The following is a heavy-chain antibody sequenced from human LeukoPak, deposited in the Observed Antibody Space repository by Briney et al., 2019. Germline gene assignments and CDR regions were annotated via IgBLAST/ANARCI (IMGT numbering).Heavy chain of an antibody. Sequence: PGGSLRLSCAASGFTFSSYWMHWVRQAPGKGLVWVSRINSDGSSTSYADSVKGRFTISRDNAKNTLYLQMNSLRAEDTAVYYCARWGNYYGSGSPLYYYYGMDVWGQGTTVTVSS. CDR1: GFTFSSYW. J-gene: IGHJ6*02. CDR3: ARWGNYYGSGSPLYYYYGMDV. V-gene: IGHV3-74*01. D-gene: IGHD3-10*01. CDR2: INSDGSST.